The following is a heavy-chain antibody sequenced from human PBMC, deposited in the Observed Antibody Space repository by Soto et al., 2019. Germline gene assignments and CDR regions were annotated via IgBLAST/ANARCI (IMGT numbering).Heavy chain of an antibody. Sequence: PWGSLRLSCAASGFPFSSYAMSWVRPAPGEGMEWVSAISGRGGSTYYADSVKGRFTISRDNSKHTLYLQMNSLRAEDTAVYYCAKGVASKDSWGQGTRVTVSS. V-gene: IGHV3-23*01. CDR1: GFPFSSYA. CDR2: ISGRGGST. CDR3: AKGVASKDS. D-gene: IGHD3-16*01. J-gene: IGHJ4*02.